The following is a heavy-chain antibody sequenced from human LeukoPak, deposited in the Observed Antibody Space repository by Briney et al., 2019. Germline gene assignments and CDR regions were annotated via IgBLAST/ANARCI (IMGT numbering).Heavy chain of an antibody. D-gene: IGHD3-10*01. CDR2: INTNTGNP. Sequence: ASVKVSCKASGYTFTTYAMNWVRQAPGQGLEWMGWINTNTGNPTYAQGFTGRFVFSLDTSVSTAYLQISSLKADDTAVYYCARANLWFGELGWIDPWGQGTLVTVSS. J-gene: IGHJ5*02. CDR3: ARANLWFGELGWIDP. CDR1: GYTFTTYA. V-gene: IGHV7-4-1*02.